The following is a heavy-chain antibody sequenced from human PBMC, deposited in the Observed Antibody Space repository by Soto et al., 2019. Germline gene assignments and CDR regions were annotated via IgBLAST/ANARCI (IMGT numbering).Heavy chain of an antibody. CDR1: GGSISSGGYY. CDR2: IYYSGST. D-gene: IGHD6-19*01. V-gene: IGHV4-31*03. Sequence: SETLSLTCTVSGGSISSGGYYWSWIRQHPGKGLEWIGYIYYSGSTYYNPSLKSRVTISVDTSKNQFSLKLSSVTAADTAVYYCARGIAVAGPWYYYGMDVWGQGTTVTVSS. CDR3: ARGIAVAGPWYYYGMDV. J-gene: IGHJ6*02.